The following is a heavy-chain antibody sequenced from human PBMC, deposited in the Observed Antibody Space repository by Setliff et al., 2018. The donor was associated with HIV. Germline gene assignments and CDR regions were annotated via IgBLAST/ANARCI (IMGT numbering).Heavy chain of an antibody. J-gene: IGHJ1*01. CDR3: ARGGSSYFQH. V-gene: IGHV3-74*01. D-gene: IGHD1-26*01. Sequence: GGSLRLSCVASGFTFSSYWMHWVRQAPGKGLVWVSRINSDGSTTSYADSVKGRFSISRDNAKSTLYLQMNSLRAEDTAVYYCARGGSSYFQHWGQGTLVTVSS. CDR2: INSDGSTT. CDR1: GFTFSSYW.